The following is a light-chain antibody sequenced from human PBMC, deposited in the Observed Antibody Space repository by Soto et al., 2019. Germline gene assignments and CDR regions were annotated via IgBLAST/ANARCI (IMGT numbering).Light chain of an antibody. CDR1: QSVSSNF. J-gene: IGKJ2*01. V-gene: IGKV3-20*01. Sequence: EIVLTQSPGTLSLSPGERATLSCRASQSVSSNFLAWYQQKPGQAPRLLIYGASSRATGIPDRFSGSGSGTDFTLTISRLEPADFAVYYCQQYGSSLYTFGQGTKLEFK. CDR2: GAS. CDR3: QQYGSSLYT.